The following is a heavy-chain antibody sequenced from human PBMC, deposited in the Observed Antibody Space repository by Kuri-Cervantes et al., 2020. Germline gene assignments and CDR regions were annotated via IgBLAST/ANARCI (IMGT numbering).Heavy chain of an antibody. CDR2: ISWNSGSI. V-gene: IGHV3-9*01. CDR1: GFIYDDYA. J-gene: IGHJ6*02. Sequence: SLKISCTASGFIYDDYAMHWVRQVPGKGLEWVSGISWNSGSIGYADSVKGRFTISRDNAKNSLYLQMNSLRAEDTAVYYCARAVRITGYSSSSPYYYGMDVWGQVTTVTVSS. D-gene: IGHD6-13*01. CDR3: ARAVRITGYSSSSPYYYGMDV.